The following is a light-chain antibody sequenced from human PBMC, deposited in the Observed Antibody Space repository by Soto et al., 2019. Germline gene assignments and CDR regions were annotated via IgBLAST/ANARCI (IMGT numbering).Light chain of an antibody. CDR1: SSNLGAGYD. Sequence: QSALTQPPSVSGAPGQRVTISCTGNSSNLGAGYDVHWYQQLPGAAPKLVIFGNRNRPSGGPERFSGSKSGTSASLAITGVQAEDEADYYCQAYDYSLTAAVFGGGTKLTVL. V-gene: IGLV1-40*01. J-gene: IGLJ3*02. CDR2: GNR. CDR3: QAYDYSLTAAV.